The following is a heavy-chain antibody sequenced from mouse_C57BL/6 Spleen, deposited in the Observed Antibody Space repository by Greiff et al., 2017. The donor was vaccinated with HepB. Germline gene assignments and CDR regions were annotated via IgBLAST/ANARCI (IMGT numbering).Heavy chain of an antibody. V-gene: IGHV1-66*01. J-gene: IGHJ3*01. CDR1: GYSFTSYY. CDR2: IYPGSGNT. D-gene: IGHD2-4*01. CDR3: AREDYDAFAY. Sequence: QVQLQQSGPELVKPGASVKKSCKASGYSFTSYYIHWVKQRPGQGLEWIGWIYPGSGNTKYNEKFKGKATLTADTSSITAYMQLSRLTSEDSAVYYCAREDYDAFAYWGQGTLVTVSA.